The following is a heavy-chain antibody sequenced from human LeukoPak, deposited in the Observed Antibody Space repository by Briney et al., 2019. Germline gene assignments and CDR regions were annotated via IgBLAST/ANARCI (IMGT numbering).Heavy chain of an antibody. CDR1: GDSVSSNSAA. CDR3: TTGPNYYYMDV. Sequence: SQTLSLTCAISGDSVSSNSAAWTWIRQSPSRGLEWLGRTYYRSKWYNDYAVSVKSRITINPDTSKNQFSLQQNSVTPEDTAVYYCTTGPNYYYMDVWGKGTTVTVSS. V-gene: IGHV6-1*01. CDR2: TYYRSKWYN. J-gene: IGHJ6*03.